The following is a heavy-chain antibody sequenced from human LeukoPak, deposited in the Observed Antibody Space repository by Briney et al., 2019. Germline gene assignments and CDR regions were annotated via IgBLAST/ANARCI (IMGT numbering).Heavy chain of an antibody. D-gene: IGHD3-22*01. CDR2: ISGSGGST. Sequence: PGGSLRLSCAASGFTLSSYAMSWVRQAPGKGLEWVSAISGSGGSTCYADSVKGRFTISRDNSMNTQHLQMHSLRAEDTAVYYCARESYDSSGSLDAFDVWGQGTMVTVSS. CDR1: GFTLSSYA. V-gene: IGHV3-23*01. CDR3: ARESYDSSGSLDAFDV. J-gene: IGHJ3*01.